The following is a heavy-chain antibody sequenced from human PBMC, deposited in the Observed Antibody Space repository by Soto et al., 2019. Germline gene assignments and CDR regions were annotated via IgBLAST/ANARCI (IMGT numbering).Heavy chain of an antibody. D-gene: IGHD5-18*01. V-gene: IGHV3-23*01. CDR3: ASPAPYTTMVTSDDFSGLTMDD. Sequence: GSMKLSCAASGFRFNSDSVSWVRQAQGKGLEWVSAISGSGGSTYYADSVKGRFTISRDNSKNTLYLQMNSLRAEDTAVYYCASPAPYTTMVTSDDFSGLTMDDWGKGTTVT. CDR2: ISGSGGST. J-gene: IGHJ6*04. CDR1: GFRFNSDS.